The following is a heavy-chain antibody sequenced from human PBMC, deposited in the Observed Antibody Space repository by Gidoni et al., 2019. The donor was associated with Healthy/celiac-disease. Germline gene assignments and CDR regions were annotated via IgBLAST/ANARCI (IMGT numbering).Heavy chain of an antibody. D-gene: IGHD3-10*01. CDR1: GGTFSSYA. CDR3: ARDRYYYGSGTPDWFDP. CDR2: IIPIFGTA. J-gene: IGHJ5*02. V-gene: IGHV1-69*01. Sequence: QVQLVQSGAEVKKPGSSVKVSCKASGGTFSSYAISWVRQAPGQGLEWMGGIIPIFGTANSAQKFQGRVTITADESTSTAYMELSSLRSEDTAVYYCARDRYYYGSGTPDWFDPWGQGTLVTVSS.